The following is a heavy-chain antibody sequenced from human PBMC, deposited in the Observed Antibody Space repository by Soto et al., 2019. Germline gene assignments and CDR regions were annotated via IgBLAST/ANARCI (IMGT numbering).Heavy chain of an antibody. CDR3: ARVGSYYFSGSKYYFDY. D-gene: IGHD1-26*01. J-gene: IGHJ4*02. CDR1: GGSISSYY. Sequence: PSETLSLTCTVSGGSISSYYWSWIRQPPGKGLEWIGYIYYSGSTNYNPSLKSRVTMSVDTSKNQFSLKLSSVTAADTAVYYCARVGSYYFSGSKYYFDYWGQGTLVTVSS. CDR2: IYYSGST. V-gene: IGHV4-59*01.